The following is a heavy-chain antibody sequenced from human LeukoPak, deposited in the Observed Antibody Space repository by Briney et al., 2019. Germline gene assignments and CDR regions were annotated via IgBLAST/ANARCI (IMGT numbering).Heavy chain of an antibody. Sequence: PGGSLRLSCAASGFTFSDYYMNWIRQAPGKGLEWVSYISNSGGTMYYADSVKGRFTISRDNAKSSLYLQMNNLRAEDTAVYYCARDPRLYQYQLLYEAFDIWGQGTMVTVSS. CDR1: GFTFSDYY. CDR3: ARDPRLYQYQLLYEAFDI. D-gene: IGHD2-2*02. J-gene: IGHJ3*02. V-gene: IGHV3-11*01. CDR2: ISNSGGTM.